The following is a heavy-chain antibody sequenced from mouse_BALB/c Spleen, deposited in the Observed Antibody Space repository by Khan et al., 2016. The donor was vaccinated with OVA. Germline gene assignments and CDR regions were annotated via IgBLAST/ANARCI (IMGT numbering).Heavy chain of an antibody. J-gene: IGHJ3*01. CDR1: GYSITSGYF. Sequence: EVQLQESGPGLVKPSQSLSLTCSVTGYSITSGYFWNWIRQFPGNKLEWMGYIRYDGDSNYNPSLKNRISITRDTSKNQFFLKLNYVTHEDTATLYCARGGSSGPAWFAYWGQGTLVTVSP. D-gene: IGHD3-1*01. V-gene: IGHV3-6*01. CDR3: ARGGSSGPAWFAY. CDR2: IRYDGDS.